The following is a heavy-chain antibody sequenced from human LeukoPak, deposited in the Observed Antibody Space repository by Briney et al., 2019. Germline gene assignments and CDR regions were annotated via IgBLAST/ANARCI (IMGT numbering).Heavy chain of an antibody. J-gene: IGHJ3*02. V-gene: IGHV3-33*01. Sequence: GGSLRLSCAASGFTFSSYGMHWVRQAPGKGLEWVAVIWYDGSNEYYADSVKGRFTISRDNSKNTLYLQMNSLRAEDTAVYYCARELLAYCGGDCYPIAFDIWGQGTMVTVSS. D-gene: IGHD2-21*02. CDR1: GFTFSSYG. CDR2: IWYDGSNE. CDR3: ARELLAYCGGDCYPIAFDI.